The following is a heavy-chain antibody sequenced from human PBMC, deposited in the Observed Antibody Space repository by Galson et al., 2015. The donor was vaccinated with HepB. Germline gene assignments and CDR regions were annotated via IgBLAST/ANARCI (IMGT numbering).Heavy chain of an antibody. CDR3: ARGVTVPDY. J-gene: IGHJ4*02. CDR2: IINSGGYT. D-gene: IGHD2-21*02. CDR1: GFTFSTYG. Sequence: SLRLSCAASGFTFSTYGMSWVRQAPGRGLEWASGIINSGGYTNYADSVKGRFTISRDNSKNTLHLQMNSLRAEDTAVYYCARGVTVPDYWGQGTLVTVSS. V-gene: IGHV3-23*01.